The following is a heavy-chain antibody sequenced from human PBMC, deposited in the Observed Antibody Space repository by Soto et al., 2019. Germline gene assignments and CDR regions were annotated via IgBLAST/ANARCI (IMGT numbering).Heavy chain of an antibody. CDR1: GGSFSGYY. CDR3: ARGGGYYDSSGYYYDY. CDR2: INHSGST. V-gene: IGHV4-34*01. J-gene: IGHJ4*02. D-gene: IGHD3-22*01. Sequence: SETLSLTCAVYGGSFSGYYWSWIRQPPGKGLEWIGEINHSGSTNYNPSLKSRVTISVDTSKNQFSLKLSSVTAADTAVYYCARGGGYYDSSGYYYDYWGQGTLVTVS.